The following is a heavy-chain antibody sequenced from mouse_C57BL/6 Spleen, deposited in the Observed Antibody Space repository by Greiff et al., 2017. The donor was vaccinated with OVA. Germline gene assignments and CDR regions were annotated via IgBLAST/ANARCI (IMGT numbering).Heavy chain of an antibody. CDR2: IYPGGGGT. J-gene: IGHJ1*03. V-gene: IGHV1-82*01. Sequence: VQLQQSGPELVKPGASVKISCKASGYAFSSSWMNWVKQRPGKGLEWIGRIYPGGGGTNYNGKFKGKATLTADKSSSTAYMQLSSLTSEDSAVYFSARNGSRGYFDVWGTGTTVTVSS. CDR3: ARNGSRGYFDV. CDR1: GYAFSSSW. D-gene: IGHD1-1*01.